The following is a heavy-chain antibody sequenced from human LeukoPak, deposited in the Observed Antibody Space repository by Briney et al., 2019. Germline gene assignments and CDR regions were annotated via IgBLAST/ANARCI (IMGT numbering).Heavy chain of an antibody. J-gene: IGHJ6*03. CDR1: GYTFTSYD. D-gene: IGHD6-6*01. CDR3: ATDQQIEDSRYYYYMDV. V-gene: IGHV1-8*01. CDR2: MNPNSGNT. Sequence: ASVKVSCKASGYTFTSYDINWVRQATGQGLEWMGWMNPNSGNTGYAQKFQGRVTMTEDTSTDTAYMELSSLRSEDTAVYYCATDQQIEDSRYYYYMDVWGKGTTVTVSS.